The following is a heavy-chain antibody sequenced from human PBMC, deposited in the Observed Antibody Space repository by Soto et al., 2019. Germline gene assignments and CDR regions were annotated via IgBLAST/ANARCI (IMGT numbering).Heavy chain of an antibody. CDR3: VKAGGYCSSGSCYSTLGSASNY. Sequence: GGSLRLSCAASGFTFSGYAMNWVRQAPGKGLEWVSVISDSGASTYYADSVKGRFTISRDNSKNTLYLEMNSLRAEDTAVYYCVKAGGYCSSGSCYSTLGSASNYWGQGTLVTVSS. V-gene: IGHV3-23*01. CDR1: GFTFSGYA. CDR2: ISDSGAST. D-gene: IGHD2-15*01. J-gene: IGHJ4*02.